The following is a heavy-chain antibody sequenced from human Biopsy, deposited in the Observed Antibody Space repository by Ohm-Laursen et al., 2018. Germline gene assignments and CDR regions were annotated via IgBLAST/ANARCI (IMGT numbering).Heavy chain of an antibody. CDR1: GGSIISYY. J-gene: IGHJ5*02. CDR2: VYNGGIT. CDR3: ARTPRDSFWSGSYKRGLWFDP. Sequence: GTLSLTCSVSGGSIISYYWTWIRQPPGKGLEWIGHVYNGGITNYNPSLKSRVTISKDMSKNQFSLQVNSVTAADTAVYYCARTPRDSFWSGSYKRGLWFDPWGQGTLVIVSS. V-gene: IGHV4-59*01. D-gene: IGHD3-3*01.